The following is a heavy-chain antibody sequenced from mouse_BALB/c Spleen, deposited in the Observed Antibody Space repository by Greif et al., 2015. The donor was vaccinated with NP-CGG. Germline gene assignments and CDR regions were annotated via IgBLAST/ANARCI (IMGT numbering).Heavy chain of an antibody. CDR3: ARDYDYDEGFAY. Sequence: EVKLEESGGGLVKPGGSLKLSCAASGFTFSDYYMYWVRQTPEKRLEWVATISDGGSYTYYPDSVKGRFTISRDNAKNNLYLQMSSLKSEDTAMYYCARDYDYDEGFAYWGQGTLVTVSA. CDR2: ISDGGSYT. CDR1: GFTFSDYY. J-gene: IGHJ3*01. V-gene: IGHV5-4*02. D-gene: IGHD2-4*01.